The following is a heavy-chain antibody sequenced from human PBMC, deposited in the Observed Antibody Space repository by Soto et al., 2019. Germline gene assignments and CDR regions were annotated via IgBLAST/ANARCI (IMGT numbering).Heavy chain of an antibody. D-gene: IGHD2-8*01. CDR2: IIPIYGSP. CDR1: GGAISRYG. CDR3: AGQPNDQEDYYNGMEV. V-gene: IGHV1-69*06. J-gene: IGHJ6*02. Sequence: QVQLVQSGAEVKKPGSSVKVSCTASGGAISRYGMSWVRQAPGQGLEWMGGIIPIYGSPNYAQRFKGRVTVSADSSTNTVYTTLSSLKSEDTAVIYCAGQPNDQEDYYNGMEVWGQGTPVTVSS.